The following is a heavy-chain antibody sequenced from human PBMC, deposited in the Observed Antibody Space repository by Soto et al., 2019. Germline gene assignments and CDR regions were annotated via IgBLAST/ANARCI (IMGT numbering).Heavy chain of an antibody. CDR3: ARDHDCSGGSCYPTDALDI. CDR2: IYSGGST. V-gene: IGHV3-66*01. CDR1: GFTVSSNY. D-gene: IGHD2-15*01. Sequence: GGSLRLSCAASGFTVSSNYMSWVRQAPGKGLEWVSVIYSGGSTYYADSVKGRFTISRDNSKNTLYLQMNSLRAEDTAVYYCARDHDCSGGSCYPTDALDIWGQGTMVTVSS. J-gene: IGHJ3*02.